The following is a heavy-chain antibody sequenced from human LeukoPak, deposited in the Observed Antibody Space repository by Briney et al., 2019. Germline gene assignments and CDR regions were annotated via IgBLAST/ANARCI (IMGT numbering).Heavy chain of an antibody. V-gene: IGHV5-51*01. D-gene: IGHD5-18*01. CDR1: GYRLTRYW. CDR3: ARQTAMGRSGDY. J-gene: IGHJ4*02. Sequence: VESLMIYCKCSGYRLTRYWIGWVRQMPGKGLEWMGIIDPIYSETRYTPSFQGQVTISVDKSPTPADLQWNSLKASDTAMYYCARQTAMGRSGDYWGQGTLVTVSS. CDR2: IDPIYSET.